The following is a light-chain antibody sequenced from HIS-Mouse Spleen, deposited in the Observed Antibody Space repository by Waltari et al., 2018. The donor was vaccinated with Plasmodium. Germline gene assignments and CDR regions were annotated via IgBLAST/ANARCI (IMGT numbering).Light chain of an antibody. V-gene: IGLV3-25*03. CDR3: QSADSSGTPNWV. J-gene: IGLJ3*02. CDR1: ALPKQY. CDR2: KDS. Sequence: SYELTQPPSVSVSPGQTARITCSGDALPKQYAYWYQQKPGQAPVLVIYKDSERPSGIPERVSGSSSGTTVTLTISGVQAEDEADDYCQSADSSGTPNWVFGGGTKLTVL.